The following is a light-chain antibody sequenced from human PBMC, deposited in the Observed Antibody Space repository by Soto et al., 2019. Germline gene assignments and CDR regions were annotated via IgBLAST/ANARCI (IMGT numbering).Light chain of an antibody. CDR2: GAS. CDR3: QQFGASLTWT. CDR1: QSVMSNY. V-gene: IGKV3-20*01. J-gene: IGKJ1*01. Sequence: VLTQSPGSLSLSPGERATLSCRASQSVMSNYLSWYQQKPGQPPRLLIYGASSRATGIPDRFSGSGSGTDFTLTTSRLEPEDFAVCYCQQFGASLTWTFGQGTKVDIK.